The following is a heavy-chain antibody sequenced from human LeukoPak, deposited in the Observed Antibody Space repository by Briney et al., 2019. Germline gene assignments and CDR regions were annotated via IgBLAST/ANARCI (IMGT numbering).Heavy chain of an antibody. CDR3: ARDLEYYYDSSGYRFDY. V-gene: IGHV3-48*01. D-gene: IGHD3-22*01. J-gene: IGHJ4*02. CDR1: GFTFSSYG. Sequence: GGTLRLSCAASGFTFSSYGMSWVRQAPGKGLEWVSYISSSSSTIYYADSVKGRFTISRDNAKNSLYLQMNSLRAEDTAVYYCARDLEYYYDSSGYRFDYWGQGTLVTVSS. CDR2: ISSSSSTI.